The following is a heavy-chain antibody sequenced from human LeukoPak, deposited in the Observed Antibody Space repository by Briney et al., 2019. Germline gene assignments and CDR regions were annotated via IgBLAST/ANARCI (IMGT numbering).Heavy chain of an antibody. CDR1: GDSISSSSYY. CDR2: IYYSGST. D-gene: IGHD2/OR15-2a*01. J-gene: IGHJ5*02. V-gene: IGHV4-39*01. Sequence: PSETLSLTXTVSGDSISSSSYYWGWIRQPPGKGLEWIGSIYYSGSTYYNPSLKSRVTISVDTSKNQFSLKLSSVTAADTAVYYCARPRDEYDWFDPWGQGTLVTVSS. CDR3: ARPRDEYDWFDP.